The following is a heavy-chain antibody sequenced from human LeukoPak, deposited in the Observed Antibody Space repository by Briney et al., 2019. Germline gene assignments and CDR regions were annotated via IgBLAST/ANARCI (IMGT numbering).Heavy chain of an antibody. CDR2: ISTSGNT. J-gene: IGHJ4*02. Sequence: PSETLSLTCTVSGAYMNVFYWSWIRQPAGKGLQWIGRISTSGNTDYNPSLRSRVSMSVDTSRNQFSLKLASVTAADTAVYYCVSDSFYDSGGYFYYWGQGTPVTVSS. D-gene: IGHD3-22*01. CDR3: VSDSFYDSGGYFYY. V-gene: IGHV4-4*07. CDR1: GAYMNVFY.